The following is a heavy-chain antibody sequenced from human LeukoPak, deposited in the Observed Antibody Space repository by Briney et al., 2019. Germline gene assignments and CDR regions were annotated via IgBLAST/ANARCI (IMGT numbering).Heavy chain of an antibody. V-gene: IGHV3-7*03. J-gene: IGHJ6*02. Sequence: GGSLRLSCAASGFALSSHWMTWVRQVPGRGPEWVANVNRDGSVTYYLDSVKGRFTISKDNAKNSLYLQMNSLRAEDTALYHCARNNGMDVWGQGTTVIVSS. CDR1: GFALSSHW. CDR2: VNRDGSVT. CDR3: ARNNGMDV.